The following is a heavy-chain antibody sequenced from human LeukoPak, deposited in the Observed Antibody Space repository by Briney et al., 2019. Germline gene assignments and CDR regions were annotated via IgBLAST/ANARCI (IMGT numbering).Heavy chain of an antibody. CDR1: GYSISSGYY. D-gene: IGHD3-3*01. CDR2: IYHSGST. Sequence: KPSETLSLTCTVSGYSISSGYYWGWIRQPPGKGLEWIGSIYHSGSTYYNPSLKSRVTVSVDTSKKQFSVTLSSVTAADTAVYYCASPATYYDFWSGYHPFDYWGQGTLVTVSS. CDR3: ASPATYYDFWSGYHPFDY. J-gene: IGHJ4*02. V-gene: IGHV4-38-2*02.